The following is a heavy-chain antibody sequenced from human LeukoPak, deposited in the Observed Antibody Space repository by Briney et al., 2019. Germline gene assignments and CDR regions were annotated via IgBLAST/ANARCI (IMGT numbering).Heavy chain of an antibody. CDR1: GGSIRDFY. Sequence: PSETLSLTCSVSGGSIRDFYWTWIRQPPGKGLEWIGYIYYKGTTNYSPSLRGRVIMSVDTSRSQFSLSLTSVTPADTAVYFCARLGDEIAVSGLKYYHYSHTDVWGSGTTVAVSS. D-gene: IGHD6-19*01. V-gene: IGHV4-59*01. CDR2: IYYKGTT. CDR3: ARLGDEIAVSGLKYYHYSHTDV. J-gene: IGHJ6*03.